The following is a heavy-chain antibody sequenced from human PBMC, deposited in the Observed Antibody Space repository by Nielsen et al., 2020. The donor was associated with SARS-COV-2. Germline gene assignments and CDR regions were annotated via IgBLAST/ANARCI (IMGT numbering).Heavy chain of an antibody. J-gene: IGHJ5*02. V-gene: IGHV3-23*01. D-gene: IGHD6-19*01. Sequence: GESLKISCAASGFTFSSYAMSWVRQAPGKGLEWVSGISGSGGNTYRADFVKGRFTISRDNSKKTLYLQMNSLRDEDTAVYYCARDLGSGWGPWGQGTLVTVSS. CDR3: ARDLGSGWGP. CDR2: ISGSGGNT. CDR1: GFTFSSYA.